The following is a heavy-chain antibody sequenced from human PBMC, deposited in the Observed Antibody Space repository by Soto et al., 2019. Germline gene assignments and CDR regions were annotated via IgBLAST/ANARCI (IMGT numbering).Heavy chain of an antibody. J-gene: IGHJ4*02. Sequence: SVKVSCKASGGTFSSYAISWVRQAPGQGLEWMGGIIPIFGTANYAQKFQGRVTITADESTSTAYMELSSLRSEDTAVYYCARDRDPGDLFDYWGQGTLVTVSS. V-gene: IGHV1-69*13. CDR1: GGTFSSYA. D-gene: IGHD4-17*01. CDR2: IIPIFGTA. CDR3: ARDRDPGDLFDY.